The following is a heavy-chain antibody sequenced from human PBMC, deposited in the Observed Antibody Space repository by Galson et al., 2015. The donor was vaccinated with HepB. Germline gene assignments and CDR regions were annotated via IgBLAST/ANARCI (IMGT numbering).Heavy chain of an antibody. CDR1: GGTFSSYA. V-gene: IGHV1-69*13. CDR2: IIPIFGTA. Sequence: SVKVSCKASGGTFSSYAISWVRQAPGQGLEWMGGIIPIFGTANYAQKFQGRVTVTADESMSTAYMELSSLRSEDTAVYYCARDVTTEKYWFDPWGQGTLVTVSS. CDR3: ARDVTTEKYWFDP. D-gene: IGHD4-17*01. J-gene: IGHJ5*02.